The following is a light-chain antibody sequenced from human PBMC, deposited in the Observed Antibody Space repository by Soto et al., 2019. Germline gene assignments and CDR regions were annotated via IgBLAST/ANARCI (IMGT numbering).Light chain of an antibody. Sequence: DIVMTQSPDSLAVSLGERATINCKSSQSVLYSSNNKNYLAWYQQKPGQPPNPLIYWASSRESGVPDRFSGSGSGTDFTLTISSLQAEDVAVYYCQQYYITPVTFGQGTKLEIK. V-gene: IGKV4-1*01. CDR1: QSVLYSSNNKNY. CDR3: QQYYITPVT. J-gene: IGKJ2*01. CDR2: WAS.